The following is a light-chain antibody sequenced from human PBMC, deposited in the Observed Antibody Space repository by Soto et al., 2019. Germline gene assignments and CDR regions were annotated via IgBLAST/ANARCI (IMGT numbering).Light chain of an antibody. CDR2: DAY. CDR3: QQRHMWPIT. J-gene: IGKJ5*01. Sequence: EVVLTKSPVTLSLSPGERATLSCRASQSFRGLLAWYQQKPGQAPRLLIYDAYNRATGIPPRFSGSGSGTDFTLTISSLEPQDSAVYYCQQRHMWPITFVQGTPLEIK. CDR1: QSFRGL. V-gene: IGKV3-11*01.